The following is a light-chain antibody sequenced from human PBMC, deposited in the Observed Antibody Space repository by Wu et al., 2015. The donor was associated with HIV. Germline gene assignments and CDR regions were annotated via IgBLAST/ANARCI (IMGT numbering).Light chain of an antibody. CDR3: QKYNTAPWT. V-gene: IGKV3D-15*01. J-gene: IGKJ1*01. Sequence: EIVMTQSPATLSVSPGARATLSCRASQSIRNNLAWYQLKPGQPPRLLIYGASSRATGVPDRFSVSGSGPDFTLTISSLQPEDVATYYCQKYNTAPWTFGQGTKVEMK. CDR1: QSIRNN. CDR2: GAS.